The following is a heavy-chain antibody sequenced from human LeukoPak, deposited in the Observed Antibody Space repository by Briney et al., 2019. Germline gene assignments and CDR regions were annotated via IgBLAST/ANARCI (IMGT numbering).Heavy chain of an antibody. CDR3: ASGRRVRGRLQVVSWFDP. CDR2: INSNSGGT. V-gene: IGHV1-2*02. J-gene: IGHJ5*02. Sequence: ASVKVSCKASGYTFTGYYMHWVRQAPGQGLEWMGWINSNSGGTNYAQKFQGRVTMTRDTSISTAYMELSRLRSDDTAVYYCASGRRVRGRLQVVSWFDPWGQGTLVTVSS. CDR1: GYTFTGYY. D-gene: IGHD4-11*01.